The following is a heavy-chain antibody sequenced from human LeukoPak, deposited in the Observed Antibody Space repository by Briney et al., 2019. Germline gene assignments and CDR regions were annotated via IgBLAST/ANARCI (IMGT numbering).Heavy chain of an antibody. Sequence: GESLKISCKDSGYSFTSYWIGWVRQMPGKGLEWMGIIYPGDSDTRYSPSFQGQVTISADKSISTAYLQWSSLKASDTAMYYCARFDYYDSSGYYSTGFDYWGQGTLVTVSS. CDR1: GYSFTSYW. CDR2: IYPGDSDT. V-gene: IGHV5-51*01. CDR3: ARFDYYDSSGYYSTGFDY. D-gene: IGHD3-22*01. J-gene: IGHJ4*02.